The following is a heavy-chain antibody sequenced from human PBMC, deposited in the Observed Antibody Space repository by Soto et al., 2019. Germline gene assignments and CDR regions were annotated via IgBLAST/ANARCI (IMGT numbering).Heavy chain of an antibody. D-gene: IGHD3-10*01. CDR3: ARIYGSGSYRWFDP. CDR2: IIPIFGTA. Sequence: GASVKVSCKASGGTFSSYAISWVRQAPGQGLEWMGGIIPIFGTANYAQKFQGRVTITADESTSTAYMELSSLRSEDTAVYYCARIYGSGSYRWFDPWGQGTLVTVS. V-gene: IGHV1-69*13. J-gene: IGHJ5*02. CDR1: GGTFSSYA.